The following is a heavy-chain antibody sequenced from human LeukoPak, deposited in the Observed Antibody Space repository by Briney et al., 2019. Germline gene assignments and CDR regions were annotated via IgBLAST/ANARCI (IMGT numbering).Heavy chain of an antibody. V-gene: IGHV3-23*01. CDR1: GFTFSSYA. J-gene: IGHJ6*02. Sequence: GGSLRLSCAASGFTFSSYAMSWVRQAPGKGLEWVSAISGSGGSTYYADSVKGRFTISRDNSKNTLYLQMGSLRAEDMAVYYCARGPSQYYDSSGRTYYYYYYGMDVWGQGTTVTVSS. CDR2: ISGSGGST. D-gene: IGHD3-22*01. CDR3: ARGPSQYYDSSGRTYYYYYYGMDV.